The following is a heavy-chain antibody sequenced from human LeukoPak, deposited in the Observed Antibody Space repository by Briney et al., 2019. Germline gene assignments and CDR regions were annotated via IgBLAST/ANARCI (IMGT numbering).Heavy chain of an antibody. V-gene: IGHV3-30*02. CDR2: IRYDGSNK. CDR1: GFTFSSYG. D-gene: IGHD6-19*01. Sequence: PGGSLRLFCAASGFTFSSYGMHWARQAPGKGLEWVTFIRYDGSNKYYADSVNGRFTISRDNSNNTLYLQMNSLRAEDTAVYFCAKDGYSGATYYCYMDVWGKGTTVTVSS. J-gene: IGHJ6*03. CDR3: AKDGYSGATYYCYMDV.